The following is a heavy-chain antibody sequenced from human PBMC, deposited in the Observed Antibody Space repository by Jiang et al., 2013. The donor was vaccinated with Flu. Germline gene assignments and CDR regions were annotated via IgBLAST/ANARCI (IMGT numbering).Heavy chain of an antibody. CDR3: ARTTHMTSVTTDDF. V-gene: IGHV1-69*04. Sequence: CKASGGTFFNYAVYWVRQAPGHGLEWMGRIIPVLGMTNYAQTLQGRLTITADKSTTTAYMDLNSLRIEDTAVYYCARTTHMTSVTTDDFWGQGTLVTVSS. J-gene: IGHJ4*02. D-gene: IGHD4-17*01. CDR2: IIPVLGMT. CDR1: GGTFFNYA.